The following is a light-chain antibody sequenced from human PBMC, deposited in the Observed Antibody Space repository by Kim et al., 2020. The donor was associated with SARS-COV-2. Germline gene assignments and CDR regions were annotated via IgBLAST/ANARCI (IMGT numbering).Light chain of an antibody. CDR1: SLRSYY. Sequence: SSELTQDPAVSVALGQTVRITCQGDSLRSYYATWYQQKPRQAPLLVIFGRSNRPSGIPDRFSGSTSENTASLTISGAQAEDEADFYCQSRDSGGNVVFGGVTQLTVL. CDR3: QSRDSGGNVV. V-gene: IGLV3-19*01. CDR2: GRS. J-gene: IGLJ2*01.